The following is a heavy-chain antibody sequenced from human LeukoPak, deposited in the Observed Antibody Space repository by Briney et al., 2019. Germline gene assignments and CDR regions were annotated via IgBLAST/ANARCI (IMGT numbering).Heavy chain of an antibody. CDR2: IKSDGISA. V-gene: IGHV3-74*03. CDR1: GFRFRSYW. D-gene: IGHD6-19*01. CDR3: ARVSDISVAAYFDY. Sequence: GGSLRLSCEASGFRFRSYWMHWVRQVPGKGLGWVSRIKSDGISATYADSVKGRFTVSRDNAKNSLYLQMNSLRAEDTALYYCARVSDISVAAYFDYWGQGTLVTVSS. J-gene: IGHJ4*02.